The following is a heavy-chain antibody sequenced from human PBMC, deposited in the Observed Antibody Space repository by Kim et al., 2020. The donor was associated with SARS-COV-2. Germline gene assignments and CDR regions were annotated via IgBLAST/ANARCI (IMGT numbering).Heavy chain of an antibody. CDR3: VRADNWNDYYYYGMDV. Sequence: SETLSLTCAVYGGSFSGYYWSWIRQPPGKGLEWIGEINHSGSTNYNPSLKSLVTISVDTSKNQFSLKLSSVTAADTAVYYCVRADNWNDYYYYGMDVWGQGTTVTVSS. V-gene: IGHV4-34*01. J-gene: IGHJ6*02. D-gene: IGHD1-20*01. CDR2: INHSGST. CDR1: GGSFSGYY.